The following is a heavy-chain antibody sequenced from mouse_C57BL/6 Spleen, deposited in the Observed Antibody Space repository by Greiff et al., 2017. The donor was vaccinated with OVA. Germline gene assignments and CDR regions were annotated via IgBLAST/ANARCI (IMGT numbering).Heavy chain of an antibody. Sequence: QVQLKESGPELVKPGASVKISCKASGYSFTSYYIHWVKQRPGQGLEWIGWIYPGSGNTKYNEKFKGKATLTADTSSSTAYMQLSSLTSEDSAVYYCARSLDGYYAMDYWGQGTSVTVSS. CDR3: ARSLDGYYAMDY. J-gene: IGHJ4*01. D-gene: IGHD2-3*01. CDR2: IYPGSGNT. V-gene: IGHV1-66*01. CDR1: GYSFTSYY.